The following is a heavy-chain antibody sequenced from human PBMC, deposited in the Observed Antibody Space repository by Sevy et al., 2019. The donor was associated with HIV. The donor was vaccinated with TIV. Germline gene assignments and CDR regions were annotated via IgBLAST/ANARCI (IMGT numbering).Heavy chain of an antibody. CDR3: ARRRMAVARGYAFDI. V-gene: IGHV3-11*06. J-gene: IGHJ3*02. D-gene: IGHD6-19*01. CDR2: ISSSSSYT. CDR1: GFTFSDYY. Sequence: GGSLRLSCAASGFTFSDYYMSWIRQAPGKGLECVSYISSSSSYTNYADSVKGRFTISGDNAKNSLYLQMNSLRAEDTAVYYCARRRMAVARGYAFDIWGQGTMVTVSS.